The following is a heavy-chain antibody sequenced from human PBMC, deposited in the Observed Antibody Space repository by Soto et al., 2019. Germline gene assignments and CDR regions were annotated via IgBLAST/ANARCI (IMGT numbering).Heavy chain of an antibody. CDR1: GFTFSSYA. V-gene: IGHV3-30-3*01. D-gene: IGHD3-22*01. CDR3: ASEIVVVITDAFDI. Sequence: ESGGGVVQPGRSLRLSCAASGFTFSSYAMHWVRQAPGKGLEWVAVISYDGSNKYYADSVKGRFTISRDNSKNTLYLQMNSLRAEDTAVYYCASEIVVVITDAFDIWGQGTMVTVSS. CDR2: ISYDGSNK. J-gene: IGHJ3*02.